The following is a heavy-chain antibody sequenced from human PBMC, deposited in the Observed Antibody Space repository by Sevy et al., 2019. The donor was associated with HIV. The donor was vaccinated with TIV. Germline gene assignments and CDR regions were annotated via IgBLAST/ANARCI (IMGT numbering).Heavy chain of an antibody. CDR2: LESKVYGGTV. CDR3: TRWKAAQSIFDY. Sequence: GGSLRLSCTASGFTFGDYCMSWVRQAPGKGLEWVAFLESKVYGGTVDHAASVKGRFIVSRDDSKSIAYLQMNDLKTEDTGVYYCTRWKAAQSIFDYWGQGALVTVSS. CDR1: GFTFGDYC. D-gene: IGHD6-13*01. V-gene: IGHV3-49*04. J-gene: IGHJ4*02.